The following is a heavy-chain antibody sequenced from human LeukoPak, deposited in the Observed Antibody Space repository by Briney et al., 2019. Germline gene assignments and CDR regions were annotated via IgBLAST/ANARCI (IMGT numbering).Heavy chain of an antibody. V-gene: IGHV4-4*07. J-gene: IGHJ4*02. Sequence: SETLSLTCTVSGGSISSYYWSWIRQPAGKGLGWIGRIYTSGSTNYNPSLKSRVTMSVDTSKNQFSLKLSSVTAADTAVYYCARDTHSYSSSWYFDYWGQGTLVTVSS. CDR1: GGSISSYY. CDR3: ARDTHSYSSSWYFDY. CDR2: IYTSGST. D-gene: IGHD6-13*01.